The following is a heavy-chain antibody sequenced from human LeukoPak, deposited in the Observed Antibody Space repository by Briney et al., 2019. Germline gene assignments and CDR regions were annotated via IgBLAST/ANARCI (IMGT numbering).Heavy chain of an antibody. CDR1: GYSFTSYW. CDR3: ARRCCGGSCSASPIDY. V-gene: IGHV5-51*01. Sequence: GGSLQIYCKGSGYSFTSYWIGGVRQMPGKGLEWMGIIYPGDSDTRYSPSFQGQVTISADKSTNTAYLQWSSLKASDTAMYYCARRCCGGSCSASPIDYWGQGTLVTVSS. D-gene: IGHD2-15*01. CDR2: IYPGDSDT. J-gene: IGHJ4*02.